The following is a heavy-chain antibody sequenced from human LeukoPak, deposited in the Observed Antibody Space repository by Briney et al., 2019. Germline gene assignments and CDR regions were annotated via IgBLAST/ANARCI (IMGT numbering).Heavy chain of an antibody. CDR3: AREDYSSSPNAFDI. CDR1: GFTFSSYS. Sequence: GGSLRLSCAASGFTFSSYSMNWVRQAPGKGLEWVSYISSSSSSIYYADSVKGRFTISRDNAENSLYLQMNSLRAEDTAVYYCAREDYSSSPNAFDIWGQGTMVTVSS. V-gene: IGHV3-48*01. D-gene: IGHD6-6*01. J-gene: IGHJ3*02. CDR2: ISSSSSSI.